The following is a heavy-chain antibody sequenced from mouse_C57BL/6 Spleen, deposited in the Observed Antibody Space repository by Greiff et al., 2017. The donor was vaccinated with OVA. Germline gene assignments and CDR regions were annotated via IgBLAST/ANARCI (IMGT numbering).Heavy chain of an antibody. V-gene: IGHV5-16*01. CDR1: GFTFSDYY. CDR3: AREYYINYFVY. D-gene: IGHD2-12*01. CDR2: INHDGSST. Sequence: VQLKESEGGLVQPGSSMKLSCTASGFTFSDYYMAWVRQVPEKGLEWVANINHDGSSTYYLDSLKSRFIFSRDNAKNILYLQMSILKSEDTATYYCAREYYINYFVYWGQGTPLTVSS. J-gene: IGHJ2*01.